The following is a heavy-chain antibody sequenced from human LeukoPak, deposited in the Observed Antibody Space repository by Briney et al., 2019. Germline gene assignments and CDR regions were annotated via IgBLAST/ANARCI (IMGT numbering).Heavy chain of an antibody. D-gene: IGHD5-24*01. CDR1: GFTFTTYT. J-gene: IGHJ4*02. V-gene: IGHV3-23*01. Sequence: PGGSLRLSCAASGFTFTTYTMSWVRQAPGKGRAWVSAISGSGGTTYYADSVKGRFTISRDNSKNMLYLQTNSLRAEDTAVYYCAKSNGVDRNGYNSDYFDYWGQGTLVTVSS. CDR3: AKSNGVDRNGYNSDYFDY. CDR2: ISGSGGTT.